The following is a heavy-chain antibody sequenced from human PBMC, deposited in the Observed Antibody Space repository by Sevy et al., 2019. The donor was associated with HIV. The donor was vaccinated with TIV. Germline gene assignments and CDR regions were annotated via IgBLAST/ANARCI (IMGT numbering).Heavy chain of an antibody. V-gene: IGHV1-18*01. CDR3: AKDGDYYDNSCYDNFDY. CDR2: ISAYNGNT. D-gene: IGHD3-22*01. Sequence: ASVKVSCKASGYTFTSYGISWVRQAPGQGREWMGWISAYNGNTNYAQKLKGRVTMTTNTSTSTAYMELRSLRSDDTAVYYFAKDGDYYDNSCYDNFDYWGQGTLVTVSS. J-gene: IGHJ4*02. CDR1: GYTFTSYG.